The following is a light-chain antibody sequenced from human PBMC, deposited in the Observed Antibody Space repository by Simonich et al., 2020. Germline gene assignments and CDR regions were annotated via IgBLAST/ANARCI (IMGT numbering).Light chain of an antibody. CDR1: SSDVGGYNL. CDR2: EGS. CDR3: CSYAGSSTVV. J-gene: IGLJ2*01. V-gene: IGLV2-23*01. Sequence: QSALTQPASVSGSPGQSITISCTGTSSDVGGYNLVSWYQQHPGKAPKLVIYEGSKRPSVVSNRFSGSKSGNTASLTISGLQAEDEADYYCCSYAGSSTVVFGGGTKLTVL.